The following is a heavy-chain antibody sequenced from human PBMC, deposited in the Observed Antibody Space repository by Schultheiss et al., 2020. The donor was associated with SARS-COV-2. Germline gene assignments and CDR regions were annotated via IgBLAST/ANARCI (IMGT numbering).Heavy chain of an antibody. J-gene: IGHJ4*02. Sequence: GGSLRLSCAASGFTFSSYGMHWVRQAPGKGLEWVAVISYDGSNKYYADSVKGRFTISRDNAQNSLYLQMNSLGDEDTAVYYCTTVRVVVPRRRVDYWGQGTLVTVSS. CDR2: ISYDGSNK. D-gene: IGHD3-22*01. CDR3: TTVRVVVPRRRVDY. CDR1: GFTFSSYG. V-gene: IGHV3-33*05.